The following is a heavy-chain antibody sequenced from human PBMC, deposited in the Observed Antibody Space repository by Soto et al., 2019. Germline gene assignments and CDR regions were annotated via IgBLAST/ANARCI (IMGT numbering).Heavy chain of an antibody. D-gene: IGHD5-18*01. J-gene: IGHJ6*02. V-gene: IGHV3-21*01. CDR2: INSRSNYI. Sequence: EVQLVESGGGLIKPGGSLRLSCVASGFTFSTYSLHWVRQAPGKGLEWVAYINSRSNYIFYGDSVKGRFTISRDNAKNSIYLQMNSLRAEDTAVYYCARDLVADTASYYYYGMDVWGQGTTVTVSS. CDR3: ARDLVADTASYYYYGMDV. CDR1: GFTFSTYS.